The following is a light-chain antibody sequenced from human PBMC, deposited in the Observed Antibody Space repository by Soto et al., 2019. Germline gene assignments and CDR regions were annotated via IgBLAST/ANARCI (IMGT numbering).Light chain of an antibody. V-gene: IGKV2-28*01. CDR2: LGS. Sequence: DIVMTQSPLSLSVTPGEPASISCRSSQSLLHSNGYNYLDWYLQKPGQSPQLLIYLGSNRASGVPDRFSGSGSGTDFTLKIRRVEAEDVGVYYCMQALQTQYTFGQGTRLEIK. CDR3: MQALQTQYT. J-gene: IGKJ5*01. CDR1: QSLLHSNGYNY.